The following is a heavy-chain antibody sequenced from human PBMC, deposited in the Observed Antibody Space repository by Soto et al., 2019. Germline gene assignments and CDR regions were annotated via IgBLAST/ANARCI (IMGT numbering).Heavy chain of an antibody. D-gene: IGHD6-19*01. Sequence: PSETLSLTCAVSGGSISSGGYSWSWIRQPPGKGLEWIGYIYHSGSTYYNPSLKSRVTISVDRSKNQFSLKLSSVTAEDTALYYCAKGEQWLVRSQPRFEYWGQGTPVTGSS. CDR1: GGSISSGGYS. V-gene: IGHV4-30-2*01. CDR3: AKGEQWLVRSQPRFEY. CDR2: IYHSGST. J-gene: IGHJ4*02.